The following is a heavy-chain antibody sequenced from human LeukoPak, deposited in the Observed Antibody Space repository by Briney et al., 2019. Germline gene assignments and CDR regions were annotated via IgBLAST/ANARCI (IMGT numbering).Heavy chain of an antibody. CDR2: INHSGST. CDR3: ARQPVSYYYDSSGYLAFDI. Sequence: SETLSLTCAVYGGSFSGYYWSWIRQPPGKGLEWIGEINHSGSTNYNPSLKSRVTISVDTSKNQFSLKLSPVTAADTAVYSCARQPVSYYYDSSGYLAFDIWGQGTMVTVSS. CDR1: GGSFSGYY. V-gene: IGHV4-34*01. J-gene: IGHJ3*02. D-gene: IGHD3-22*01.